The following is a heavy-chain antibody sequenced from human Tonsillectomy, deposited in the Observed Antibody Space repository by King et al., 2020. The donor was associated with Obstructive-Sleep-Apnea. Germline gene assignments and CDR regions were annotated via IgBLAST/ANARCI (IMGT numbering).Heavy chain of an antibody. V-gene: IGHV5-51*01. CDR3: ARRRSNSCWECAFDL. CDR2: ISPSQSII. CDR1: GDIFTSSW. Sequence: QLVQSGAEVKAPGESLKISCKTSGDIFTSSWMGWLRQMPGKGPEWMAIISPSQSIISYNPSFRGHVTISADTSISTAYLEWTSLKASDTAIYYGARRRSNSCWECAFDLWGQGTKVTVSS. J-gene: IGHJ3*01. D-gene: IGHD2/OR15-2a*01.